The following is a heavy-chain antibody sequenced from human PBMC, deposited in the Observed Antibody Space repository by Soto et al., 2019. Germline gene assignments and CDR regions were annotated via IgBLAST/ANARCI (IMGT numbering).Heavy chain of an antibody. CDR1: GFTFSKYA. D-gene: IGHD5-12*01. Sequence: EVQLLQSGGGLVQPGGSLRLSCAASGFTFSKYAMSWARQAPGKGLEWISAISDGADIKLYADSVKGRFSISRDNSRNTLYIQMNSLRGEDTAVYYCEVDEDGFDIWGQGTMVTDSS. V-gene: IGHV3-23*01. CDR2: ISDGADIK. J-gene: IGHJ3*02. CDR3: EVDEDGFDI.